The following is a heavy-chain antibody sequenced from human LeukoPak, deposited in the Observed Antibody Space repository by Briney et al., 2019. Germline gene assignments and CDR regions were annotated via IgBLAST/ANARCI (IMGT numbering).Heavy chain of an antibody. CDR1: GFTFSNFA. D-gene: IGHD4-17*01. CDR2: ISYDGSNK. Sequence: GGSLRLSCAASGFTFSNFAMHWVRQAPGKGLEWVAIISYDGSNKYYADSVKGRFTISRDNPKNTLYLQMDNLSGDDTAVFYCVNGESFYGDYGFDYWGQGTLVTVSS. J-gene: IGHJ4*02. V-gene: IGHV3-30*04. CDR3: VNGESFYGDYGFDY.